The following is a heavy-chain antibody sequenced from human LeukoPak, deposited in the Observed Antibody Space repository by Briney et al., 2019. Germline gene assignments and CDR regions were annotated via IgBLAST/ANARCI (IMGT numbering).Heavy chain of an antibody. CDR2: LDPNSGGT. V-gene: IGHV1-2*06. CDR3: ARDQARTTTWYLYMNY. CDR1: GYTFTGYY. J-gene: IGHJ4*02. D-gene: IGHD3/OR15-3a*01. Sequence: GESLRISCKASGYTFTGYYIHWVRQAPGQGLEWMGRLDPNSGGTNSAQKFQARVTMTRDTSITTAYMELSRLRSDDTAVYYCARDQARTTTWYLYMNYWGQGTLVTVSS.